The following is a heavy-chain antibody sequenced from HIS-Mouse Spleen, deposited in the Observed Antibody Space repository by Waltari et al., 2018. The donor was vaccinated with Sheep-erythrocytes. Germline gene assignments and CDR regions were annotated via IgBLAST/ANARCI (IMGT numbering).Heavy chain of an antibody. CDR2: ISNDGSNK. CDR1: GFTFSSYG. D-gene: IGHD1-1*01. J-gene: IGHJ2*01. V-gene: IGHV3-30*18. CDR3: AKVRTVNYWYFDL. Sequence: QVQLVESGGGVVQPGRSLRLSCAASGFTFSSYGMHWVRQAPGKGLEVLTVISNDGSNKYYADSVKCRFTISRDNSKNTLYLQMNSLRAEDTAVYYCAKVRTVNYWYFDLWGRGTLVTVSS.